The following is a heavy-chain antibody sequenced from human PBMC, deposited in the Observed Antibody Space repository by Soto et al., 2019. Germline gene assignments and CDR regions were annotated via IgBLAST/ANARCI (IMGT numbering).Heavy chain of an antibody. CDR1: GGSISSGNYY. J-gene: IGHJ4*02. D-gene: IGHD2-15*01. V-gene: IGHV4-30-4*01. CDR2: ISYSGTT. Sequence: QVQLQESGPGLVKPSQTLSLTCTVSGGSISSGNYYWSWIRQPPGKGLDWIGFISYSGTTYYCTFLMIRVTLSVVTSKSALSLNLRFLTAAAAAVYDCATIGTPATGIYFFDYWGQGSLVTVSS. CDR3: ATIGTPATGIYFFDY.